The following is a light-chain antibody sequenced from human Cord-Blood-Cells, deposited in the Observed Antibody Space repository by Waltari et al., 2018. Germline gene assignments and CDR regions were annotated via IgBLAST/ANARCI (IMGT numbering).Light chain of an antibody. CDR3: QSYDCSQSGSL. Sequence: QSVLTQPPSVSGAPGQRVTISCTGSSSNIGAGYDVHWYQQLPGTAPKLLIYGNSTRPSGIPDRFSGSKSGTSASLAITGLQAEDEANYYCQSYDCSQSGSLFGGRTKLT. CDR2: GNS. V-gene: IGLV1-40*01. J-gene: IGLJ3*02. CDR1: SSNIGAGYD.